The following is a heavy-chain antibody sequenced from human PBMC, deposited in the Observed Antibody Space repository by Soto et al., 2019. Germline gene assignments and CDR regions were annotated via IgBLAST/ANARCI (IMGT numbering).Heavy chain of an antibody. D-gene: IGHD3-16*02. CDR1: GFTFSTYA. Sequence: VQLLESGGGLVQPGGSLRLSCAATGFTFSTYAMGWVRQAPGKGLEWVSGISSTGSSTYYTDSVKGRFTISRDNSKNTLYLQINSLRAEDTAVYYCASYMWGTYRHFDFWGQGTLATVSS. J-gene: IGHJ4*02. CDR3: ASYMWGTYRHFDF. CDR2: ISSTGSST. V-gene: IGHV3-23*01.